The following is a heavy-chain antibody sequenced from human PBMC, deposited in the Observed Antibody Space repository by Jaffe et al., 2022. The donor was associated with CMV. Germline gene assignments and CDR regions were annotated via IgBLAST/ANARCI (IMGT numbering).Heavy chain of an antibody. CDR1: GFTFDDYA. J-gene: IGHJ6*02. CDR2: ISWNSGSI. CDR3: AKDQRGMDV. V-gene: IGHV3-9*01. Sequence: EVQLVESGGGLVQPGRSLRLSCAASGFTFDDYAMHWVRQAPGKGLEWVSGISWNSGSIGYADSVKGRFTISRDNAKNSLYLQMNSLRAEDTALYYCAKDQRGMDVWGQGTTVTVSS.